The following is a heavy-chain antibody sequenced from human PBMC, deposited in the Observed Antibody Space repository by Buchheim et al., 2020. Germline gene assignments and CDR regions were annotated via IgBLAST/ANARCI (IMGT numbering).Heavy chain of an antibody. CDR3: ARDGGVRGPVDN. CDR1: GGSISSSDW. D-gene: IGHD2-8*02. CDR2: IYHSGST. Sequence: QVQLQESGPGLVKPSGTLSLTCDASGGSISSSDWWTWVRQPPGKGLEWIGEIYHSGSTNYNPSLESRVSISVDKSKNQFSLKLTSVTAADTAVYFCARDGGVRGPVDNWGQGSL. J-gene: IGHJ4*02. V-gene: IGHV4-4*02.